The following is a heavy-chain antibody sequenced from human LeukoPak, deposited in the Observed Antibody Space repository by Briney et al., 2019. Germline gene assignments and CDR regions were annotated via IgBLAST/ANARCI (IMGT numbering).Heavy chain of an antibody. J-gene: IGHJ4*02. D-gene: IGHD5-12*01. CDR3: ARDLTSGYESGTLDY. Sequence: GGSLRLSCAASGFSFSSYWMHWVRQAPGKGLVWVSRINSDGSSTSYADSVKGRFTISRDNAKNTLYLQMNSLRAEDTAVYYCARDLTSGYESGTLDYWGQGTLVTVSS. V-gene: IGHV3-74*01. CDR1: GFSFSSYW. CDR2: INSDGSST.